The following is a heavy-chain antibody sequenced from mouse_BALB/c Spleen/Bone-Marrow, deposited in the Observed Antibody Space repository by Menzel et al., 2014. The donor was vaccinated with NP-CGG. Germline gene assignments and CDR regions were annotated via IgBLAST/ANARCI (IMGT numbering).Heavy chain of an antibody. CDR1: GYTFTSYW. CDR2: IYPSDNYT. D-gene: IGHD2-3*01. J-gene: IGHJ2*01. Sequence: QVQLQQSGAELVRPGASVKLSCKTSGYTFTSYWINWGKQRPGQGLEGIGNIYPSDNYTNYNQKFKDKATLTVDISSTTAYMQLSSPTSEDPAVYYCTRTYEYFDYWGQGTTLTVSS. CDR3: TRTYEYFDY. V-gene: IGHV1-69*02.